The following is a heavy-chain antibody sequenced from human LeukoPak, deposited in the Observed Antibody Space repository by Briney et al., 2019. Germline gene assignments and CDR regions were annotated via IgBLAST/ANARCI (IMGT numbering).Heavy chain of an antibody. Sequence: PGGSLRLSCAASGFTFSSYWMHWVRQVPGQGLVWVARINPDGSSTTYADSVKGRFTISRDDAKSTLYLQMNSLRAEDTAVYYCARDITLTRGGRSDYWGQGTLVTVSA. CDR2: INPDGSST. D-gene: IGHD3-10*01. CDR1: GFTFSSYW. CDR3: ARDITLTRGGRSDY. J-gene: IGHJ4*02. V-gene: IGHV3-74*01.